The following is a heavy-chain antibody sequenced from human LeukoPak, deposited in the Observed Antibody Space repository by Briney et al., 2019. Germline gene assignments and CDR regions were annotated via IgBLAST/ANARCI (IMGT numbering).Heavy chain of an antibody. CDR1: GYTFTSYY. CDR2: INPSGGST. J-gene: IGHJ4*02. CDR3: ARDSHLEGQYFFDY. D-gene: IGHD3-3*01. Sequence: SVKVSCKASGYTFTSYYMHWVRQAPGQGLEWMGIINPSGGSTSYAQKFQGRVTMTRDPSTSTVYMELSSLTSEDTAVYFSARDSHLEGQYFFDYWGQGTLVTVPS. V-gene: IGHV1-46*01.